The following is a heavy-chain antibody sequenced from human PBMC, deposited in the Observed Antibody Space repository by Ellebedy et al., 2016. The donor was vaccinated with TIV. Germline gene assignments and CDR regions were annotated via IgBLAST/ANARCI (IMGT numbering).Heavy chain of an antibody. V-gene: IGHV3-13*01. CDR3: ARVRFGDTAVDY. D-gene: IGHD5-18*01. J-gene: IGHJ4*02. CDR1: GFTFRSYD. Sequence: GESLKISCAASGFTFRSYDMHWVRQATGKGLEWVSAIGTAGDTYYPGPVKGRFTISRENAKNSLYLQMNSLRAEVTAVYYCARVRFGDTAVDYWGQGTLVTVSS. CDR2: IGTAGDT.